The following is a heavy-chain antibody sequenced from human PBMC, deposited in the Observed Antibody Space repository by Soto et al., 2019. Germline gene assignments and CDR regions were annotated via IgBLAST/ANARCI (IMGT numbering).Heavy chain of an antibody. CDR1: GFTFSTSA. V-gene: IGHV1-58*01. D-gene: IGHD6-13*01. CDR3: ARAPKEYSSSWYSLDEYFQH. J-gene: IGHJ1*01. Sequence: SVKVSCKASGFTFSTSAVQWVRQARGQRLEWIGWIVIGSGSTNYAQKFQGRVTITRDKSTSTAYMELSSLRSEDTAVYYCARAPKEYSSSWYSLDEYFQHWGQGTLVTVSS. CDR2: IVIGSGST.